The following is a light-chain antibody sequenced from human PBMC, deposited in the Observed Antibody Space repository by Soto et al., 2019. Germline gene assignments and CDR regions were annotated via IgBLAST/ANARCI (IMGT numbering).Light chain of an antibody. CDR3: SSYTSTSLV. J-gene: IGLJ1*01. CDR2: DVS. CDR1: SSDVGGYNY. Sequence: HSVLTQPASVSGSPGQSITISCTGTSSDVGGYNYVSWYQQHPGKAPKLVIYDVSNRPSGVSNRFSGSKSGNTASLTISGLQAENKADYFSSSYTSTSLVSVTGTKFPVL. V-gene: IGLV2-14*01.